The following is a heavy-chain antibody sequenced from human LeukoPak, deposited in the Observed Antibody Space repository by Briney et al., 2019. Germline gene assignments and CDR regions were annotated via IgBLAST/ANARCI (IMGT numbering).Heavy chain of an antibody. Sequence: GASVKVSCKASGYTFTGYYMHWVRQAPGQGLEWVGRINPNSGGTNYAQKFQGRVTMTRDTSISTAYMELSRLRSGDTAVYYCARVGPAGILRFLEWFDYWGQGTLVTVSS. D-gene: IGHD3-3*01. CDR3: ARVGPAGILRFLEWFDY. CDR1: GYTFTGYY. V-gene: IGHV1-2*06. CDR2: INPNSGGT. J-gene: IGHJ4*02.